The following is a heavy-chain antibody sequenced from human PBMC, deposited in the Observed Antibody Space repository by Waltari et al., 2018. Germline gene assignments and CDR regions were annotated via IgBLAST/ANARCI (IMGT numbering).Heavy chain of an antibody. V-gene: IGHV3-9*01. D-gene: IGHD3-22*01. Sequence: LVESGGGLVQPGRSLRLSCVGSGFTLDDYVMHWVRQAPGKGLEWVSGIHWNRGSIGYGDSVKGRFIISSDNARNSVHLQMNGLTSEDTALYYCAKKNDEVFDRNGLVYDAFDMWGQGTMVTVSS. CDR2: IHWNRGSI. CDR1: GFTLDDYV. CDR3: AKKNDEVFDRNGLVYDAFDM. J-gene: IGHJ3*02.